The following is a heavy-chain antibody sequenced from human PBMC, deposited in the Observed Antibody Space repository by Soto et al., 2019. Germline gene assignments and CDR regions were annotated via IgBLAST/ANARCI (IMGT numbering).Heavy chain of an antibody. V-gene: IGHV1-2*02. Sequence: QVQLVQSGAEVKKPGASVKVSCKASGYTFTSYGISWVRQAPGQGLEWMGWINPNSGGTNYAQKFQGRVTMTRDTSISTAYMELSRLRSDDTAVYYCASFIGGGSSWFGGYFDYWGQGTLVTVSS. D-gene: IGHD6-13*01. CDR2: INPNSGGT. CDR3: ASFIGGGSSWFGGYFDY. J-gene: IGHJ4*02. CDR1: GYTFTSYG.